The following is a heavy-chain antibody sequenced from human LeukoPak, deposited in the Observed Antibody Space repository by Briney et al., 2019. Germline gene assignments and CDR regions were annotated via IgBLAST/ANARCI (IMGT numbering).Heavy chain of an antibody. Sequence: ASVKVSCKASGYTFTSYAMNWVRQAPGQGLEWMGWINTNTGNPTYAQGFTGRFVFSLDTSVSTAYLQISSLKAEDTAVYYCARDEYSSGWYTPTFDYWGQGTLVTVSS. J-gene: IGHJ4*02. CDR2: INTNTGNP. D-gene: IGHD6-19*01. CDR3: ARDEYSSGWYTPTFDY. V-gene: IGHV7-4-1*02. CDR1: GYTFTSYA.